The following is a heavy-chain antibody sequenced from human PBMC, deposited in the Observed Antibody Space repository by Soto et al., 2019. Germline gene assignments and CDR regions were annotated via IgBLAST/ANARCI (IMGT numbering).Heavy chain of an antibody. J-gene: IGHJ4*02. CDR1: GFTFSSYS. V-gene: IGHV3-21*01. D-gene: IGHD1-1*01. CDR3: AREKDWNYFDY. CDR2: ISSSSSYI. Sequence: GESLKISCAASGFTFSSYSMNWVRQAPGKGLEWVSSISSSSSYIYYADSVKGRFTITRDNAKNSLYLQMNSLRAEDTAVYYCAREKDWNYFDYWGQGTLVTVSS.